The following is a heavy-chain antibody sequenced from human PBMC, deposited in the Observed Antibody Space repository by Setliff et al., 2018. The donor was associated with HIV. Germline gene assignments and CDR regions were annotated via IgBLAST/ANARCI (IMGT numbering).Heavy chain of an antibody. CDR2: IYTSGST. J-gene: IGHJ4*02. Sequence: SETLSLTCTVSGGAISSGGYYWSWIRQRAGKGLEWIGQIYTSGSTNYNPSLKSRVTISVDTSKNQFSLKLNSVTAADTAIYYCARASSNTWGGELVYWGQGPLVTVSS. CDR3: ARASSNTWGGELVY. D-gene: IGHD6-13*01. V-gene: IGHV4-61*09. CDR1: GGAISSGGYY.